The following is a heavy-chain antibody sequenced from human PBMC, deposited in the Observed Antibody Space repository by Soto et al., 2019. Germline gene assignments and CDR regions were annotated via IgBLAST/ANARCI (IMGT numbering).Heavy chain of an antibody. V-gene: IGHV3-21*01. CDR3: AREGALKPFSS. Sequence: PGGSLRLSCLASVFTFSNYNMNWLRQAPGKGLEWVSHISGTSVYIHYADSVKGRFTISRDNAKNSVYLQMDSLRVEDTAVYYCAREGALKPFSSWGQGALVTVSS. CDR2: ISGTSVYI. J-gene: IGHJ5*02. CDR1: VFTFSNYN.